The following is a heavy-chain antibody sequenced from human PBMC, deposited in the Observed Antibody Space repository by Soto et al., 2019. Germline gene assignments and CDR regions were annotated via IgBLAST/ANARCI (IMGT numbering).Heavy chain of an antibody. D-gene: IGHD5-12*01. V-gene: IGHV3-48*01. Sequence: GGSLRLSCAASGFTFSSYSMNWVRQAPGKGLEWVSYISSSSSTLYYADSVKGRFTISRDNAKNSLYLQMNSLRAEDTAVYYCARGTGGYGIWGQGTLVTVSS. CDR2: ISSSSSTL. J-gene: IGHJ4*02. CDR3: ARGTGGYGI. CDR1: GFTFSSYS.